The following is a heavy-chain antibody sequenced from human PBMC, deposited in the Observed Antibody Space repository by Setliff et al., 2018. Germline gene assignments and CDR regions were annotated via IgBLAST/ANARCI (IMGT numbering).Heavy chain of an antibody. V-gene: IGHV3-7*03. J-gene: IGHJ6*03. CDR2: INQDGSEK. Sequence: PGGSLRLSCAASGFTFSSYWMSWVRQAPGKGLEWVANINQDGSEKYYVDSVKGRFTISRDNAKNSLYLQMNSLKTEDTAVYYCTTSISEDYDYGENEGVYYYYYYMDVWGKGTTVTVSS. D-gene: IGHD4-17*01. CDR3: TTSISEDYDYGENEGVYYYYYYMDV. CDR1: GFTFSSYW.